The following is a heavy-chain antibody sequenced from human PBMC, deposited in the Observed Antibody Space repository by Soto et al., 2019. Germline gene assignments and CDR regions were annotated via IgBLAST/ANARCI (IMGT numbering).Heavy chain of an antibody. CDR3: AKAPPTMVRGVLGG. V-gene: IGHV3-30*18. CDR1: GFTFSSYG. J-gene: IGHJ4*02. D-gene: IGHD3-10*01. Sequence: QVQLVESGGGVVQPGRSLRLSCAASGFTFSSYGMHWVRQAPGKGLEWVAVISYDGSNKYYADSVKGRFTISRDNSKNTLYLQMNSLRAEDTAVYYCAKAPPTMVRGVLGGWGQGTLVTVSS. CDR2: ISYDGSNK.